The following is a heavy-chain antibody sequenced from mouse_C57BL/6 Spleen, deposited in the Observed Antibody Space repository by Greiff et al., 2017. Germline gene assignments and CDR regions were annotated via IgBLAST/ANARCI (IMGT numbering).Heavy chain of an antibody. V-gene: IGHV10-1*01. CDR1: GFSFNTYA. J-gene: IGHJ4*01. D-gene: IGHD4-1*01. CDR2: IRSKSNNYAT. CDR3: VRQKTGYAMDY. Sequence: EVMLVESGGGLVQPKGSLKLSCAASGFSFNTYAMNWVRQAPGKGLEWVARIRSKSNNYATYYADSVKDRFTISRDDSESMLYLQMNNLKTEDTAMYYCVRQKTGYAMDYWGQGTSVTVSS.